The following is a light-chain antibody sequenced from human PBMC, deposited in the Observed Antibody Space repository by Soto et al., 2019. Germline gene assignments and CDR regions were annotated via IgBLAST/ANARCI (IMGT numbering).Light chain of an antibody. V-gene: IGLV2-11*01. CDR2: DVT. Sequence: QSVLTQPRSVSGSPGQSVTISCTGTSSDVGGYNYVSWYQQLPGKAPKLMIYDVTKRPSGVPDRFSGSKSGNTASLTISGLQAEDEADYYCCSYAGTFTFVFGTGTKVTLL. CDR3: CSYAGTFTFV. CDR1: SSDVGGYNY. J-gene: IGLJ1*01.